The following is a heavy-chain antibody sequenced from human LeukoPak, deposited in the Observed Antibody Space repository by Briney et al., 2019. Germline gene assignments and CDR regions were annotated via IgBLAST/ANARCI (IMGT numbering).Heavy chain of an antibody. D-gene: IGHD2-15*01. CDR1: GGTFSSYA. CDR2: IHPNDGST. CDR3: ARGDIDH. J-gene: IGHJ5*02. Sequence: ASVKVSCKASGGTFSSYAISWVRQAPGQGLEWMGVIHPNDGSTTYAQKFQGRIIMTSDTSTSTIYMELSSLRSDDTAVYYCARGDIDHWGQGTLVTVSS. V-gene: IGHV1-46*01.